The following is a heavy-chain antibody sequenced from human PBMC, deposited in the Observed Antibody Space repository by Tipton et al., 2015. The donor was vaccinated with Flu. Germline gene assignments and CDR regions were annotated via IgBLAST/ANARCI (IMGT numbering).Heavy chain of an antibody. CDR2: IRSKAYGGTT. Sequence: SLRLSCTASGFTFGDYAMSWVRQAPGKGLEWVGFIRSKAYGGTTEYAASVKGRFTISRDDSKSIAYLQMNSLKTEDTAVYYCTREGYDFWSGAFDYWGQGTLVTVSS. CDR3: TREGYDFWSGAFDY. CDR1: GFTFGDYA. D-gene: IGHD3-3*01. V-gene: IGHV3-49*04. J-gene: IGHJ4*02.